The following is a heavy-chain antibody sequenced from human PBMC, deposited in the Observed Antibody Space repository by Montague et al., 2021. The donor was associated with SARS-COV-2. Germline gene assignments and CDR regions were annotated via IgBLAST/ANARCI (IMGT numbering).Heavy chain of an antibody. D-gene: IGHD3-10*01. Sequence: SETLSLTCTVSGGSISSYYWNWIRQSPGKGLEWIGYIYYSGSTKYNPSLKSRVTISVDTSKSQMSLRLNSVTAADTAVYYCARATSVRGAVSWFDPWGQGTLVTVSS. CDR3: ARATSVRGAVSWFDP. CDR2: IYYSGST. J-gene: IGHJ5*02. V-gene: IGHV4-59*01. CDR1: GGSISSYY.